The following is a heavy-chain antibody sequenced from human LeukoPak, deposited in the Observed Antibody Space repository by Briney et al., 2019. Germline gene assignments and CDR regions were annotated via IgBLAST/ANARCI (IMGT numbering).Heavy chain of an antibody. CDR3: AKAADSSGIEGYFDY. Sequence: GGSLRLSCAASGSTFDDYAMPWVRQAPGKGLEWVSGISWNSGSIGYADSVKGRFTISRDNAKNSLYLQMNSLRAEDTALYYCAKAADSSGIEGYFDYWGQGTLVTVSS. CDR2: ISWNSGSI. CDR1: GSTFDDYA. J-gene: IGHJ4*02. V-gene: IGHV3-9*01. D-gene: IGHD3-22*01.